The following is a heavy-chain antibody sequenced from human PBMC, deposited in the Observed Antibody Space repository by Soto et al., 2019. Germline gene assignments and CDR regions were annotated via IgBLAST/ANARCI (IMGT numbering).Heavy chain of an antibody. CDR1: GFTFSSYA. CDR2: ISGSGGST. Sequence: EVQLLESGGGLVQPGGSLRLSCAASGFTFSSYAMSWVRQAPGKGLEWVSAISGSGGSTYYADSVKGRFTISRDNSKNTLYLQMNSLRDEDTAVYYGAKSYKRGYSYGGYYYYYGMDVWGPGTTVTGSS. D-gene: IGHD5-18*01. J-gene: IGHJ6*02. CDR3: AKSYKRGYSYGGYYYYYGMDV. V-gene: IGHV3-23*01.